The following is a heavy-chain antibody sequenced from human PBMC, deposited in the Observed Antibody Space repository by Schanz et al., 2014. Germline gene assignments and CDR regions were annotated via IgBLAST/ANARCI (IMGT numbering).Heavy chain of an antibody. Sequence: EVQLLESGGGLVQPGGSLRLSCEASGFSFGNYGMSWVRQAPGKGLEWVSGFDAHDGRAYYADSAKGRFTISRDNSKSTLFLQMNSLRAEDTAVYYCARKVVATIGGYYDNWGQGTLVIDSS. CDR1: GFSFGNYG. V-gene: IGHV3-23*01. CDR3: ARKVVATIGGYYDN. J-gene: IGHJ4*02. D-gene: IGHD5-12*01. CDR2: FDAHDGRA.